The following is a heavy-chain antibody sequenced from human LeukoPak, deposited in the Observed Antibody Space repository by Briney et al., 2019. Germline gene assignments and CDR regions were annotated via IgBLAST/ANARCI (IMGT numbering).Heavy chain of an antibody. D-gene: IGHD1-26*01. J-gene: IGHJ4*02. V-gene: IGHV3-23*01. CDR2: ISGGGST. CDR3: AVSGRYYGY. Sequence: GGSLRLSCAASGFTFSSYSMNWVRQAPGKGLEWVSAISGGGSTYYADSVKGRFTISRDNSKNTLSLQMNSLRGEDTAIYYCAVSGRYYGYWGQGTLVTVSS. CDR1: GFTFSSYS.